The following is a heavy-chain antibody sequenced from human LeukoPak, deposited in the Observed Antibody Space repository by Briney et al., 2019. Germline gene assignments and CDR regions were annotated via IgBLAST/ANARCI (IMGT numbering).Heavy chain of an antibody. CDR1: GGSISSGTYY. V-gene: IGHV4-39*01. D-gene: IGHD5-24*01. CDR2: IYYSGNT. CDR3: ARGRRDGYNLEYFDK. Sequence: PSETLSLTCTVSGGSISSGTYYWGWIRQPPGKGLEWIGNIYYSGNTHYNPSLKSRVTISVDTSKNQFSLKLSSVTAADTVVYYCARGRRDGYNLEYFDKWGQGTLVTVSS. J-gene: IGHJ4*02.